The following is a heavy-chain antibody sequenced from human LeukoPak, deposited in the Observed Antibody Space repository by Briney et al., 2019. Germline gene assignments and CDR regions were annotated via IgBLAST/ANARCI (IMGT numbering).Heavy chain of an antibody. V-gene: IGHV3-49*03. D-gene: IGHD2-8*01. J-gene: IGHJ6*03. Sequence: GGSLRLSCTASGFTFCDYAMSWFRQAPGKGLEWVGFIRSKAYGGTTEYAASVKGRFTISRDDSKSIAYLQMNSLKTEDTAVYYCTRDSYEYASQYYYYYYYMDVWGKGTTVTVSS. CDR3: TRDSYEYASQYYYYYYYMDV. CDR1: GFTFCDYA. CDR2: IRSKAYGGTT.